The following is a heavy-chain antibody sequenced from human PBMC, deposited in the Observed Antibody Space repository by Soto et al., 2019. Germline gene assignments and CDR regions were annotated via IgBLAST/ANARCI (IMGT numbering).Heavy chain of an antibody. D-gene: IGHD4-17*01. CDR1: GFTFSSYW. Sequence: GGSLRLSCAASGFTFSSYWMHWVRQAPGEGLVWVSRINSDGSSTSYADSVKGRFTISRDNAKNTLYLQMNSLRAEDTAVYYCARFPLDYGGNWHPFDYWGQGTLVTVSS. J-gene: IGHJ4*02. V-gene: IGHV3-74*01. CDR3: ARFPLDYGGNWHPFDY. CDR2: INSDGSST.